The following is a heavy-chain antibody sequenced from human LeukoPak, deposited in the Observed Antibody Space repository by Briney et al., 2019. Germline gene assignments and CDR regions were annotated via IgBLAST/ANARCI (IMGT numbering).Heavy chain of an antibody. D-gene: IGHD6-19*01. Sequence: SETLSLTCTVFGGSFRGYYWSWIRQPPGKGLEWIGEINHSGSTNYNPSLKSRVTISVDTSKNQFSLKLSSVTAADTAVYYCASYSSGWYRRPYFDYWGQGTLVTVSS. CDR2: INHSGST. V-gene: IGHV4-34*01. J-gene: IGHJ4*02. CDR3: ASYSSGWYRRPYFDY. CDR1: GGSFRGYY.